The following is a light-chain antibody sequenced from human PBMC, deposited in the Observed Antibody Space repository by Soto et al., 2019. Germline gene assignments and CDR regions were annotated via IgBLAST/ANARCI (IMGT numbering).Light chain of an antibody. V-gene: IGKV3-20*01. Sequence: ELVLTQSPVALSLYSGERATLSCRASQSVSSTLLTWYQQKPGQAPRLLIYGVSSRATGIPDRFSGSGSGTDFTLTISRVEPEDFGVYFCQHYGDSSWTFGQGSRVEIK. J-gene: IGKJ1*01. CDR3: QHYGDSSWT. CDR2: GVS. CDR1: QSVSSTL.